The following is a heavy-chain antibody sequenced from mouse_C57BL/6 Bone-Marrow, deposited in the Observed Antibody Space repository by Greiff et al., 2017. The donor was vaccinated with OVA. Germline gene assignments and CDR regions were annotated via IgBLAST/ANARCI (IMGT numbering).Heavy chain of an antibody. J-gene: IGHJ3*01. CDR2: ISYDGSN. V-gene: IGHV3-6*01. Sequence: EVKLQESGPGLVKPSQSLSLTCSVTGYSITSGYYWNWIRQFPGNKLEWMGYISYDGSNNYNPSLKNRISITRDTSKNQFFLKLNSVTTEDTATYYCARDPSGTGFAYWGQGTLVTVSA. D-gene: IGHD2-10*02. CDR1: GYSITSGYY. CDR3: ARDPSGTGFAY.